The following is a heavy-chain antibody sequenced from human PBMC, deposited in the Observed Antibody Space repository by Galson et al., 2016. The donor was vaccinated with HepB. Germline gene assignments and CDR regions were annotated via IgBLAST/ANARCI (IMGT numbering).Heavy chain of an antibody. V-gene: IGHV2-70*11. CDR1: GFSLSTSGMC. D-gene: IGHD3/OR15-3a*01. Sequence: PALVTPTQTVTLTCSFSGFSLSTSGMCVTWIRQPPGKALEWLARIDWDDDKYYSTSLKTRLTISKDTSKNQVVLNVAKMDPVDTATYYCARYNFRSGDSYFDYWGQGTLVTVSS. J-gene: IGHJ4*02. CDR3: ARYNFRSGDSYFDY. CDR2: IDWDDDK.